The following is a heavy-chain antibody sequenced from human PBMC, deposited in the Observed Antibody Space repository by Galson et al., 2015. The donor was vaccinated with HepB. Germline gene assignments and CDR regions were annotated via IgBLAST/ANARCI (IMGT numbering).Heavy chain of an antibody. V-gene: IGHV3-30*19. D-gene: IGHD6-13*01. Sequence: SLRLSCAASGFTFSSYGMHWVRQAPGRGLDWVGVIAYDSREKYFADSVKGRFTISRDNSESTLYLQMNSLRPEDTAVYYCARAIRMPGTPENGFDVWGHGTMVTVSS. CDR1: GFTFSSYG. J-gene: IGHJ3*01. CDR3: ARAIRMPGTPENGFDV. CDR2: IAYDSREK.